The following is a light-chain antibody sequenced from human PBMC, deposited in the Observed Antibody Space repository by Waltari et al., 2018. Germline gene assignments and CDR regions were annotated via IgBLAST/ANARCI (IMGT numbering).Light chain of an antibody. CDR3: QPTNTFPLT. CDR2: GAS. J-gene: IGKJ1*01. Sequence: DIQMTQSPSSVSASVGDSVTITCRASQDISGRLAWYQQKPGVAPKPLIYGASNLLNGVPSRFSGGGSGTDFTLTVSSLQSEDFATYFCQPTNTFPLTFGPGTRVEIK. V-gene: IGKV1-12*01. CDR1: QDISGR.